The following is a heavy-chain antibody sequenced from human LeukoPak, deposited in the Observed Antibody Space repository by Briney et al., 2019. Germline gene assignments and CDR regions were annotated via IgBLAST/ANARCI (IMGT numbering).Heavy chain of an antibody. V-gene: IGHV3-30*04. D-gene: IGHD3-10*01. CDR2: LSYDGSTE. J-gene: IGHJ4*02. CDR3: ARALWVGGYFDY. CDR1: ELTFRSPA. Sequence: GGSLRLSCAASELTFRSPAMHWVRQAPGKGLQWVALLSYDGSTEYHADSVKGRFTISRDTSKNTLYLQMNSLRAEDTAVYYCARALWVGGYFDYWGQGTRVTVSS.